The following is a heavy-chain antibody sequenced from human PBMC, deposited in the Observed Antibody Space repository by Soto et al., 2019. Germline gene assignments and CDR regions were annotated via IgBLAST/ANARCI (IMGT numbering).Heavy chain of an antibody. Sequence: GGSLRLSCAASGFTFSSYGMHWVRQAPGKGLEWVAVIWYDGSNKYYADSVKGRFTISRDNSKNTLYLQMNSLRAEDTAVYYCARAYYDSSGYYDYWGQGTLVTVSS. D-gene: IGHD3-22*01. V-gene: IGHV3-33*08. CDR2: IWYDGSNK. CDR1: GFTFSSYG. CDR3: ARAYYDSSGYYDY. J-gene: IGHJ4*02.